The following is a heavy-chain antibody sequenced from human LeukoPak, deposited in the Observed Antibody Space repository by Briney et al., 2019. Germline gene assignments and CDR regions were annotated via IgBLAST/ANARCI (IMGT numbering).Heavy chain of an antibody. J-gene: IGHJ5*02. Sequence: SGGSLRLSCAASGFTFSSYAMSWVRQAPGKGLEWVSAISGSGGSTYYADSVKGRFTISRDNSKNTLYLQMNSPRAEDTAVYYCAKDSSGAYNWFDPWGQGTLVTVSS. CDR1: GFTFSSYA. V-gene: IGHV3-23*01. CDR2: ISGSGGST. CDR3: AKDSSGAYNWFDP. D-gene: IGHD6-19*01.